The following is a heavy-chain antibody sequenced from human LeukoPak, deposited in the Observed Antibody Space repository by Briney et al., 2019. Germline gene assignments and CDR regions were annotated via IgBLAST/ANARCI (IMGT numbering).Heavy chain of an antibody. D-gene: IGHD4-17*01. J-gene: IGHJ5*02. Sequence: SETLSLTCAVSGGSISSSNWWSWVRQPPGKGLEWIGEIYHSGSTNYNPSLKSRVTISVDTSKNQFSLKLSSVTAADTAVYYCARGYTVTTNRLPDWFDPWGQGTLVTVSS. CDR1: GGSISSSNW. CDR3: ARGYTVTTNRLPDWFDP. V-gene: IGHV4-4*02. CDR2: IYHSGST.